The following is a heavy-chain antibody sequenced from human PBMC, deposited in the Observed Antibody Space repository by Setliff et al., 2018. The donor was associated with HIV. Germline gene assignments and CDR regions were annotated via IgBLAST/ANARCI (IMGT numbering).Heavy chain of an antibody. CDR1: GFTFSNYG. J-gene: IGHJ4*02. CDR3: AKDRLLDGSSWYYLDY. Sequence: PGGFLRLSCEISGFTFSNYGMHWVRQAPGKGLEWVAFIRYDGSDKYYVDSVKGRFTASRDNSKNTLYLQMNSLRPEDTALYYCAKDRLLDGSSWYYLDYWGQGTLVTVSS. CDR2: IRYDGSDK. V-gene: IGHV3-30*02. D-gene: IGHD6-13*01.